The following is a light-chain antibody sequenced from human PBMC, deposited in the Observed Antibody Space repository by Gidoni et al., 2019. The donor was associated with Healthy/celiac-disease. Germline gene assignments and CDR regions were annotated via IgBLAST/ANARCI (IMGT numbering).Light chain of an antibody. CDR1: QSVSSN. CDR3: QQYNNWPRLT. J-gene: IGKJ4*01. CDR2: GAS. Sequence: EIVIPHSPATLSVSPGERAPLSCRASQSVSSNLAWYQQKPGQAPRLLIYGASTRATGIPARFSGSGSGTEFTLTISSLQSEDFAVYYCQQYNNWPRLTFGGGTKVEIK. V-gene: IGKV3-15*01.